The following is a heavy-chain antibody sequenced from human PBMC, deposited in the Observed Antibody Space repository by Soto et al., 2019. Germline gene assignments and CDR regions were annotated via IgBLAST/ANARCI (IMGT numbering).Heavy chain of an antibody. Sequence: QVQLVQSGPEVKKPGTSVKVSCKASEFTFTTATVQWVRQARGQSLEGIGWIVVGSGHTNYAEKFQDRVTITRDVSTETAYMELTNLRSEDTAAYYCATDWGCVSDCPLHYWGQGTLVTVSS. J-gene: IGHJ4*02. V-gene: IGHV1-58*01. CDR1: EFTFTTAT. CDR3: ATDWGCVSDCPLHY. CDR2: IVVGSGHT. D-gene: IGHD2-21*02.